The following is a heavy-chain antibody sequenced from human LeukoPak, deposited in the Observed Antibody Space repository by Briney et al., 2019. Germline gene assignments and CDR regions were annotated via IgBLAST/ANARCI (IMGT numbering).Heavy chain of an antibody. CDR2: IYSAGST. V-gene: IGHV3-53*01. J-gene: IGHJ4*02. CDR3: ARRAGAYTHPYDY. Sequence: GSLRLSCTVSGFTVSSNSMSWVRQAPGKGLEWVSFIYSAGSTHYSDSVKGRFTISIDNSKNTLYLQMNSLRAEGTAVYYCARRAGAYTHPYDYWGQGTLVTVS. CDR1: GFTVSSNS. D-gene: IGHD3-16*01.